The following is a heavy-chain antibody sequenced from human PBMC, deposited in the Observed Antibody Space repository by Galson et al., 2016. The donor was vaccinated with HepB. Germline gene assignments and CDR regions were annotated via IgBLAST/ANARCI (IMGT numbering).Heavy chain of an antibody. V-gene: IGHV3-21*06. CDR1: GFTFSIYG. Sequence: SLRLSCAASGFTFSIYGMLWFRQAPGKGLEWVASLSSSSFYIDYADSVKGRFTVSRDNAKNSLYLQMNSLRVEDTAVYYCARREDYDNSGYSVYWGQGTLVTVSS. J-gene: IGHJ4*02. D-gene: IGHD3-22*01. CDR2: LSSSSFYI. CDR3: ARREDYDNSGYSVY.